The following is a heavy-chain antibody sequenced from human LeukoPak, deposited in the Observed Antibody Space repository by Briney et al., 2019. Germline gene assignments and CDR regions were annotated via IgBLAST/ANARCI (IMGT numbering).Heavy chain of an antibody. D-gene: IGHD4-17*01. J-gene: IGHJ5*02. Sequence: SETLSLTCAVSGGSISSGGYSWSWIRQPPGKGLEWIGYIYHSGSTYYNPSLKSRVTISVDRSKNQFSLKLSSVTAADTAVYFCARGLTTVTTFNWFDPWGRGTLVTVSS. CDR3: ARGLTTVTTFNWFDP. V-gene: IGHV4-30-2*01. CDR2: IYHSGST. CDR1: GGSISSGGYS.